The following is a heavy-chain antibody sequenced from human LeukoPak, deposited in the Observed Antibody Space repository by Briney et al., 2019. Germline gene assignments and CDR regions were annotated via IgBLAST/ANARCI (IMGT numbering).Heavy chain of an antibody. D-gene: IGHD3-10*01. CDR1: GFTFSSYW. CDR2: IKQDGSGK. V-gene: IGHV3-7*03. Sequence: PGGSLRLSCAASGFTFSSYWMSWVRQAPGKGLEWVANIKQDGSGKYYVDSVKGRFTISRDNAKNSLYLQMNSLRAEDTAVYYCARDSPESMVRGVRYYYYGMDVWGKGTTVTVSS. J-gene: IGHJ6*04. CDR3: ARDSPESMVRGVRYYYYGMDV.